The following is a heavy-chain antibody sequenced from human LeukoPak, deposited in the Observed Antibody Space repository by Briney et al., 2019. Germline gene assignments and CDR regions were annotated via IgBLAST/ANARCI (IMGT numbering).Heavy chain of an antibody. J-gene: IGHJ4*02. D-gene: IGHD2-2*01. CDR1: GVSFGRYS. Sequence: SETLSLTCAVSGVSFGRYSWTWIRQSPGKGLECIGEINFSGYTKYNPSPKSRVTMSVDTSKNQFSLKLASVTAADTAIYFCARVGSTPAKFDHWGQGTLVTVSS. CDR3: ARVGSTPAKFDH. V-gene: IGHV4-34*01. CDR2: INFSGYT.